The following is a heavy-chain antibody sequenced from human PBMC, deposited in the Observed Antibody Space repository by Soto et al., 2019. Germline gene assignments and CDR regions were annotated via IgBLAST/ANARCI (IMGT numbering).Heavy chain of an antibody. D-gene: IGHD3-3*01. CDR3: ARDLTYYDFGFYFDY. CDR2: ISASSRTI. Sequence: EVQLVESRGGLVQPGGPLRLPCAAAGFTFSIYSMHWVRQAPGKGLEWVSYISASSRTIYYADSVKGRFTISRDNAKNSLYLQMNSLRAEDTAVYYCARDLTYYDFGFYFDYWGQGTLVTVSS. V-gene: IGHV3-48*01. J-gene: IGHJ4*02. CDR1: GFTFSIYS.